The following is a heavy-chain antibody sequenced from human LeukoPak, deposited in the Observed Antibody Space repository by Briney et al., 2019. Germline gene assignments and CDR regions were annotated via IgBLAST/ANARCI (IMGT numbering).Heavy chain of an antibody. J-gene: IGHJ3*02. D-gene: IGHD5-18*01. V-gene: IGHV3-21*01. CDR3: ARARVDTATKGAFDI. CDR2: ISSSSSYI. Sequence: GGSLRLSCAASGFTFSSYSMNWVRQAPGKGLEWVSSISSSSSYIYYADSVKGRFTISRDNAKNSLYLQMNSLRAEDTAVHYCARARVDTATKGAFDIWGQGTMVTVSS. CDR1: GFTFSSYS.